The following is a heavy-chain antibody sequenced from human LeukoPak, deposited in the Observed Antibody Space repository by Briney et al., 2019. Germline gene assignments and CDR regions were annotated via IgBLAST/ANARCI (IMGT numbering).Heavy chain of an antibody. V-gene: IGHV3-23*01. D-gene: IGHD3-16*02. CDR2: ISYSGAKS. J-gene: IGHJ3*01. Sequence: GRSLSLSCAASVFTFPGSAMSWVRQAPGQGLEWFSLISYSGAKSYHTDSVRGRFTISRDNSKDTLFLQMNSLRAEDTAIYYCARDMQLSTWGLGTMVTVSS. CDR3: ARDMQLST. CDR1: VFTFPGSA.